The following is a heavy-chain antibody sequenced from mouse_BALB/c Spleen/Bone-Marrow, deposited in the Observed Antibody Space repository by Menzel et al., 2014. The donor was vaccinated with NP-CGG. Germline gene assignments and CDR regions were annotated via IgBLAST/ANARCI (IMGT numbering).Heavy chain of an antibody. Sequence: QVHVKQSGPGLVAPSQSLSITCTVSGFSLTSYGVHWVRQPPGKGLEWLGVIWAGGSTNYNSALMSRLSISKDNSKSQVFLKMSSLQTDDTAMYYCARAQLGCFAYWGQGTLVTVSA. D-gene: IGHD4-1*02. CDR1: GFSLTSYG. CDR3: ARAQLGCFAY. CDR2: IWAGGST. V-gene: IGHV2-9*02. J-gene: IGHJ3*01.